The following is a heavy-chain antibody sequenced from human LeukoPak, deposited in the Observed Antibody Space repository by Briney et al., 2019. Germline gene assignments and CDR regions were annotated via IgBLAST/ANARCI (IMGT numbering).Heavy chain of an antibody. D-gene: IGHD3-3*01. Sequence: RGALRLSRVASGFTFDDYAMHWVRQAPGEGVEWVSGISWNSGSIGYADSVKGGFTISRDNARNSLYLQMNSLRAEDTALYYCAKDGSYDFWSGYYLNWGQGTLVTVSS. CDR1: GFTFDDYA. J-gene: IGHJ4*02. V-gene: IGHV3-9*01. CDR2: ISWNSGSI. CDR3: AKDGSYDFWSGYYLN.